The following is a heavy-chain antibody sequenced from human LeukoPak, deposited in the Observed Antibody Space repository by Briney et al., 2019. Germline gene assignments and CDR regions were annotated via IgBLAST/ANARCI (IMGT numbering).Heavy chain of an antibody. D-gene: IGHD2-15*01. J-gene: IGHJ4*02. CDR1: GYTFTNYW. CDR2: VYPADSDT. CDR3: ARHVTGMTTAATV. Sequence: GESLKISCKGSGYTFTNYWIAWVRQMPGKGLEWMGIVYPADSDTTYSPSFQGQVTISVDKSISTAYLQWSSLKASDTAMYYCARHVTGMTTAATVWGQGTLVTVSS. V-gene: IGHV5-51*01.